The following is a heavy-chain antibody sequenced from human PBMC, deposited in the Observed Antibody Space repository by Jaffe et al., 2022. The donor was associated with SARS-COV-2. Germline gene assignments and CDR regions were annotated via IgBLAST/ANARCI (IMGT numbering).Heavy chain of an antibody. CDR3: ARDRRFGESPGAFDI. J-gene: IGHJ3*02. CDR1: GFTFSSYA. CDR2: ISYDGSNK. Sequence: QVQLVESGGGVVQPGRSLRLSCAASGFTFSSYAMHWVRQAPGKGLEWVAVISYDGSNKYYADSVKGRFTISRDNSKNTLYLQMNSLRAEDTAVYYCARDRRFGESPGAFDIWGQGTMVTVSS. V-gene: IGHV3-30*04. D-gene: IGHD3-10*01.